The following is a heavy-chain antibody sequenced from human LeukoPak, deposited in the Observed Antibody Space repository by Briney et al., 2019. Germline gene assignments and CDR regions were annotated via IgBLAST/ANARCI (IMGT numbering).Heavy chain of an antibody. D-gene: IGHD5-24*01. J-gene: IGHJ4*02. CDR1: GYTFTSYG. CDR2: INPSGGST. Sequence: RASVKVSCKASGYTFTSYGISWVRQAPGQGLEWMGIINPSGGSTSYAQKFQGRVTMTRDMSTSTVYMELSSLRSEDTAVYYCAREGEMATIFFDYWGQGTLVTVSS. V-gene: IGHV1-46*01. CDR3: AREGEMATIFFDY.